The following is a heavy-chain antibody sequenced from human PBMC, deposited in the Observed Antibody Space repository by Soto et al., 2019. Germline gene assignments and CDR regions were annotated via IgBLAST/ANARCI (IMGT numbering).Heavy chain of an antibody. J-gene: IGHJ6*02. CDR3: AKDCYGAGTDYFYGRDV. Sequence: GGSLRLSCTASGFSFSSYAMSWVRQAPGKGPEWVSSMTAGGGSTYHADSVKGRFTISRDNSKNTLYLQMNSLRAEDTAVYYCAKDCYGAGTDYFYGRDVRGQGTTVTVSS. D-gene: IGHD3-10*01. CDR2: MTAGGGST. V-gene: IGHV3-23*01. CDR1: GFSFSSYA.